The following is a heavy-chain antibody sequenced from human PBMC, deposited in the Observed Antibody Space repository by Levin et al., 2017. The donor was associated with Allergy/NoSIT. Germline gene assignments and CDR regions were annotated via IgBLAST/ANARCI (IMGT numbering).Heavy chain of an antibody. CDR3: ATHSSSWRGDYMDV. J-gene: IGHJ6*03. Sequence: PSETLSLTCTVSGGSISSGSYYWSWIRQPAGKGLEWIGRIYTSGSTNYNPSLKSRVTISVDTSKNQFSLKLSSVTAADPAVYYCATHSSSWRGDYMDVWGKGTTVTVSS. V-gene: IGHV4-61*02. D-gene: IGHD6-13*01. CDR2: IYTSGST. CDR1: GGSISSGSYY.